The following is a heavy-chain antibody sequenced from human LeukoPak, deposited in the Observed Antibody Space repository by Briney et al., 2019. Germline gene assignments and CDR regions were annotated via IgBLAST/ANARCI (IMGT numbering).Heavy chain of an antibody. CDR1: GFTFSSYE. CDR2: ISSSGSTI. Sequence: GGSLRLSCAASGFTFSSYEMNWVRQAPGKGLEWVSYISSSGSTIYYADSVKGRFTISRDNAKNSLYLQMNSLRAEDTAVYYCAREHRGSGWKGATGQRFDYWGQGTLVTVSS. CDR3: AREHRGSGWKGATGQRFDY. V-gene: IGHV3-48*03. D-gene: IGHD6-19*01. J-gene: IGHJ4*02.